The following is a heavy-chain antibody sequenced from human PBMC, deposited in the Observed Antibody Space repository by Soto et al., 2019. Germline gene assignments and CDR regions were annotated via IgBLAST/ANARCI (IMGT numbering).Heavy chain of an antibody. V-gene: IGHV4-30-4*01. CDR3: ASSGYCTNGVCDTLFDP. J-gene: IGHJ5*02. Sequence: QVQLQESGPGLVKPSQTLSLTCTVSGGSISSGHYYWSWIRQPPGKGLEWIGYIYYSGSTYYNPSLKSRVTISVDTSKNQFSLKLSSVTAADTAVYYCASSGYCTNGVCDTLFDPWGQGTLVTVSS. D-gene: IGHD2-8*01. CDR2: IYYSGST. CDR1: GGSISSGHYY.